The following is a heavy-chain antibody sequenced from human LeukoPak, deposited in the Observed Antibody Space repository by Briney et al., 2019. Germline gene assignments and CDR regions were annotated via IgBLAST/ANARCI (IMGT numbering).Heavy chain of an antibody. CDR2: ISSSSTI. CDR3: ARDAFNYDILTGYRTYYFDY. CDR1: GFTFSSYS. D-gene: IGHD3-9*01. Sequence: GGSLRLSCAASGFTFSSYSMNWVRQAPGKGLEWVSYISSSSTIYYADSVKGRFTISRDNAKNSLYLQMNSLRAEDTAVYYCARDAFNYDILTGYRTYYFDYWGQGTLVTVSS. V-gene: IGHV3-48*04. J-gene: IGHJ4*02.